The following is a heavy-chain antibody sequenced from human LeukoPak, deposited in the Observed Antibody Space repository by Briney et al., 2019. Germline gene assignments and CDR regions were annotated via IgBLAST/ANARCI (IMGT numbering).Heavy chain of an antibody. Sequence: GGSLRLSCAASGFTFSSYAMHWVRQAPGKGLEYVSAISSNGGSTYYANSVKGRFTISRDNSKNTLYLQMGSLRAEDMAVYYCARDEERITMVRGVINPRVVYYGMDVWGQGTTVTVSS. D-gene: IGHD3-10*01. V-gene: IGHV3-64*01. CDR2: ISSNGGST. CDR1: GFTFSSYA. J-gene: IGHJ6*02. CDR3: ARDEERITMVRGVINPRVVYYGMDV.